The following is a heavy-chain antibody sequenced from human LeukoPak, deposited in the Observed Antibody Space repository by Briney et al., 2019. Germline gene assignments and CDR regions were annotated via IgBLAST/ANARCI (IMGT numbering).Heavy chain of an antibody. CDR1: GFTFSSYS. CDR3: ARGSDFVWGSYRPYFDY. J-gene: IGHJ4*02. CDR2: ISSSSSYI. D-gene: IGHD3-16*02. Sequence: AGGSLRLSCAASGFTFSSYSMNWVRQAPGKGLEWVSSISSSSSYIFYADSVKGRFTISRDNAKNSLYLQMNSLRAEDTAVYYCARGSDFVWGSYRPYFDYWGQGTLVTVSS. V-gene: IGHV3-21*01.